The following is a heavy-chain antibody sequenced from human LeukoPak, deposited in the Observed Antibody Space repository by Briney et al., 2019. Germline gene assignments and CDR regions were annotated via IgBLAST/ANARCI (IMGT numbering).Heavy chain of an antibody. CDR2: INHSGST. CDR1: GGSFSGYY. CDR3: ARVLVRGAPFDY. D-gene: IGHD3-10*01. V-gene: IGHV4-34*01. Sequence: SETLSLTCAVYGGSFSGYYWSWIRQPPGKGLEWIGEINHSGSTNYNPSLKSRVTISVDTSKNQFSLKLSSVTAADTAVYYCARVLVRGAPFDYWGQGTLVTVSS. J-gene: IGHJ4*02.